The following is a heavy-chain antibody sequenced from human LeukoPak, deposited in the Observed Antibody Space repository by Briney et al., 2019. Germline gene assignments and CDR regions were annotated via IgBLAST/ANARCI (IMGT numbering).Heavy chain of an antibody. J-gene: IGHJ4*02. CDR1: GFTFSSYA. CDR2: ISGSGGST. V-gene: IGHV3-23*01. D-gene: IGHD5-18*01. CDR3: AALDTAYLDY. Sequence: GGSLRLSCAASGFTFSSYAMSWVRQAQGKGLEWVSAISGSGGSTYYADSVKGRFTISRDNSKNTLYLQMNSLRAEDTAVYYCAALDTAYLDYWGQGTLVTVSS.